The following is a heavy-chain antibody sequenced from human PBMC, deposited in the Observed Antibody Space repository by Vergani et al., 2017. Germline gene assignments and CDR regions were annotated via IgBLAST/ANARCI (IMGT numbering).Heavy chain of an antibody. Sequence: EVQLVQSGAEVKKPGESLKISCKGSGYSFTSYWIGWVRQMPGKGLEWMGIIYPGDSDTRYSPSFQGQVTISADKSISTAYLQWSSLKASDTAMYYCARPVSVTMVRGVLTDAFDIWGQGTMVTVSS. V-gene: IGHV5-51*01. D-gene: IGHD3-10*01. CDR3: ARPVSVTMVRGVLTDAFDI. CDR2: IYPGDSDT. CDR1: GYSFTSYW. J-gene: IGHJ3*02.